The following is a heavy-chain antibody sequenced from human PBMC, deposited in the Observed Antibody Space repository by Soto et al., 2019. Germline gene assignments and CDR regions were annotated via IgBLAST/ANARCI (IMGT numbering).Heavy chain of an antibody. D-gene: IGHD2-21*01. CDR1: GGSISSYY. CDR3: ATASASSFAVPFYFNGTAVSDIYTTPPLSSLPIAHFGDPVPHLHCL. Sequence: SETLSLTCTVSGGSISSYYWSWIRQPPGKGLEWIGYIYYSGSTNYNSSLKSEVTISVDTSKNQFYLKLSSVTAADTAVSYCATASASSFAVPFYFNGTAVSDIYTTPPLSSLPIAHFGDPVPHLHCLWC. CDR2: IYYSGST. V-gene: IGHV4-59*01. J-gene: IGHJ2*01.